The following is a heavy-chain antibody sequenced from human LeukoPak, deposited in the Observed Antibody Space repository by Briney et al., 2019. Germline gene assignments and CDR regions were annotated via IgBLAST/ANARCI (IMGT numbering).Heavy chain of an antibody. J-gene: IGHJ4*02. V-gene: IGHV4-59*08. CDR1: GGSISSYY. CDR2: IYYSGKT. CDR3: ARGAPSDY. Sequence: SETLFLTCTVSGGSISSYYWNWIRQPPGKGLEWIGYIYYSGKTYYNPSLKSRVTISVDTSKNQFSLKLSSVTAADTAVYFCARGAPSDYWGQGTLVAVYS.